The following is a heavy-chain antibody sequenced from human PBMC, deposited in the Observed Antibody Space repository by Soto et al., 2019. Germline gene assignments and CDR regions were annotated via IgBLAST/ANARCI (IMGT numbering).Heavy chain of an antibody. J-gene: IGHJ5*02. Sequence: SETLSLTCTVSGGSISSCDYYWSWIRQPPVKGLEWIGYIYYSGSTYYNPSLKSRVTISVDTSKNQFSLKLSSVTAADTAVYYCARERGRNHDIVVVPAAIDGFDPWGQGTLVNVSS. V-gene: IGHV4-30-4*01. CDR2: IYYSGST. D-gene: IGHD2-2*01. CDR1: GGSISSCDYY. CDR3: ARERGRNHDIVVVPAAIDGFDP.